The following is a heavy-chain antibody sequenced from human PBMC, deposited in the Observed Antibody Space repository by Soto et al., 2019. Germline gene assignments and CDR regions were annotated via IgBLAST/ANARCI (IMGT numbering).Heavy chain of an antibody. V-gene: IGHV3-48*03. Sequence: GGSLRLSCAASGFTFSSYHMDWVRQAPGKGLEWVSYISSASSAIYYADSVKGRLTISRDNAKNSLFLQMNSLRAEDTAVYYCARDLMGYAMDVWGQGTTVTVSS. CDR2: ISSASSAI. CDR3: ARDLMGYAMDV. J-gene: IGHJ6*02. D-gene: IGHD2-8*01. CDR1: GFTFSSYH.